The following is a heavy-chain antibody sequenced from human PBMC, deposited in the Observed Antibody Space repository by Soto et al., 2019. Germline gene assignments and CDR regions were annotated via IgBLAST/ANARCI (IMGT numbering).Heavy chain of an antibody. CDR2: ISYDGSNK. CDR1: GFTFSSYA. Sequence: QVQLVESGGGVVQPGRSLRLSCAASGFTFSSYAMHWVRQAPGKGLEWVAVISYDGSNKYYADSVKGRFTISRDNSKNTLYLQMNSLRAEDTAVYYCASWEGFIVGASKFDYWGQGTLVTVSS. J-gene: IGHJ4*02. D-gene: IGHD1-26*01. V-gene: IGHV3-30-3*01. CDR3: ASWEGFIVGASKFDY.